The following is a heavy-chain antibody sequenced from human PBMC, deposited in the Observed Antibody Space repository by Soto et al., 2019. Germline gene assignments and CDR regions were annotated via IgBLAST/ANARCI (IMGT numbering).Heavy chain of an antibody. CDR3: ARVQAGTIDY. Sequence: SETPSLTCTLSGGSISSYNWSWLRQPPGKGLEWIGYIYYSGSTNYNPSLKSRVTISVDTSKNQFSLKLSSVSAADTAMYYCARVQAGTIDYWGQGALVTVSS. D-gene: IGHD1-1*01. V-gene: IGHV4-59*01. CDR2: IYYSGST. J-gene: IGHJ4*02. CDR1: GGSISSYN.